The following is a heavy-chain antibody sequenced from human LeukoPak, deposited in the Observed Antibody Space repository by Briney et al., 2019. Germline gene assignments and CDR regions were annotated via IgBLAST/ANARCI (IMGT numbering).Heavy chain of an antibody. CDR1: GGSFSGYY. CDR2: INHSGST. J-gene: IGHJ4*02. D-gene: IGHD1-26*01. Sequence: SETLSLTCAVYGGSFSGYYWSWIRHPPGKGLEWIGEINHSGSTNYNPSLKSRVTISVDTSKNQFSLKLSSVTAADTAVYYCAGLTLVGATILHDYWGQGTLVTVSS. V-gene: IGHV4-34*01. CDR3: AGLTLVGATILHDY.